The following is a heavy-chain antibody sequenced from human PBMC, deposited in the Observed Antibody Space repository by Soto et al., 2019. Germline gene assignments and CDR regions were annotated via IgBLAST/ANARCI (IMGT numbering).Heavy chain of an antibody. D-gene: IGHD1-26*01. CDR2: VFHSGIT. Sequence: QVQLQESGPGLVKPSETLSLTCTVSGGSITSYYWSWIRQPPGKGLEWIGYVFHSGITGYTPSRKNRVTISVDASKNLFSLTLISVTAADTAVYYCARDQNGSPYFDYWGQGTLVTVSS. CDR1: GGSITSYY. V-gene: IGHV4-59*01. J-gene: IGHJ4*02. CDR3: ARDQNGSPYFDY.